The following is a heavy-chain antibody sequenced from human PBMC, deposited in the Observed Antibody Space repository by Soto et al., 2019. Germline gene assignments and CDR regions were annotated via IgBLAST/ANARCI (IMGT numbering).Heavy chain of an antibody. CDR3: AKDLDGSSWDDAYDI. CDR2: ISWNGVIV. V-gene: IGHV3-9*01. Sequence: GGSLRLSCAASGFRFDDYAMHWVRQTPGKGLEWVSGISWNGVIVGYADSVKGRFTISRDNAKNSLYLLMSSLRADDTALYYCAKDLDGSSWDDAYDIWGQETMVTVSS. D-gene: IGHD6-13*01. J-gene: IGHJ3*02. CDR1: GFRFDDYA.